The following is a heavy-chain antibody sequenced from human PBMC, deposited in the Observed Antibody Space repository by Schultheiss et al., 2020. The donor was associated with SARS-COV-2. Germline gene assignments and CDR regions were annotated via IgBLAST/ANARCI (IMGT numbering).Heavy chain of an antibody. Sequence: GGSLRLSCAASGFTFSSYGMHWVRQAPGKGLEWVAFIRYDGSNKYYADSVKGRFTISRDNSKNTLYLQMNSLRAEDTAVYYCAKATYDSSGYYLDYWGQGTLVTVSS. CDR3: AKATYDSSGYYLDY. CDR1: GFTFSSYG. V-gene: IGHV3-30*02. J-gene: IGHJ4*02. CDR2: IRYDGSNK. D-gene: IGHD3-22*01.